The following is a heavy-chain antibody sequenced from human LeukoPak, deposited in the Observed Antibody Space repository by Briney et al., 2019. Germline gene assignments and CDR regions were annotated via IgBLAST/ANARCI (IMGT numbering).Heavy chain of an antibody. CDR2: IDTDGSST. CDR3: ILAAAGTEFDS. J-gene: IGHJ4*02. CDR1: GFTFSSYW. Sequence: PGRSLRLSCAASGFTFSSYWMHWVRQAPGKGLVWVSRIDTDGSSTSYADSVKGRFTISRDNAKNTLYLQMSSLRAEDTAVYYCILAAAGTEFDSWGQGSLVTVSS. V-gene: IGHV3-74*01. D-gene: IGHD6-13*01.